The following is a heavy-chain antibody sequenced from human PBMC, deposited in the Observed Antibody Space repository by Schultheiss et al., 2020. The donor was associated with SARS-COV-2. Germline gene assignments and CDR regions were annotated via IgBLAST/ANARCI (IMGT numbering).Heavy chain of an antibody. CDR3: ARDKSNPYYGSGSGAFDI. D-gene: IGHD3-10*01. CDR2: ISYDGSNK. Sequence: GESLKISCAASGFTFSSYGMHWVRQAPGKGLEWVAVISYDGSNKYYADSVKGRFTISRDNSKNTLYLQMNSLRAEDTAVYYCARDKSNPYYGSGSGAFDIWGQGTMVTVSS. V-gene: IGHV3-30*03. J-gene: IGHJ3*02. CDR1: GFTFSSYG.